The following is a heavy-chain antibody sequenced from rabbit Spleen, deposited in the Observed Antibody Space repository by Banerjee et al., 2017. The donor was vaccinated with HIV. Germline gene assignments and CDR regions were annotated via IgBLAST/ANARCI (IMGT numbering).Heavy chain of an antibody. V-gene: IGHV1S45*01. CDR1: GFSFSADW. CDR3: ARENYSGYAHGL. J-gene: IGHJ4*01. Sequence: QEQLEESGGDLVKPEGSLTLTCTASGFSFSADWICWVRQAPGKGLEWIGSINTGSTYTWYASWAKGRFTISKTSSTTVTLQMTSLTAADTATYFCARENYSGYAHGLWGPGTLVTVS. CDR2: INTGSTYT. D-gene: IGHD6-1*01.